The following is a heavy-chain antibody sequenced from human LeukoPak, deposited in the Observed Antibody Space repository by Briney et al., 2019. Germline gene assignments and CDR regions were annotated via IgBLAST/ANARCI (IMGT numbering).Heavy chain of an antibody. CDR2: IYYSGST. V-gene: IGHV4-30-4*01. D-gene: IGHD2-15*01. Sequence: SETLSLTCTVSGGSISSDDYYWRWIRQPPGKGLEWIGYIYYSGSTYYNPSLKSRVTISVDTSKNQFSLKLSSVTAADTAVYYCARDQEGVGLDYWGQGTLVTVSS. J-gene: IGHJ4*02. CDR1: GGSISSDDYY. CDR3: ARDQEGVGLDY.